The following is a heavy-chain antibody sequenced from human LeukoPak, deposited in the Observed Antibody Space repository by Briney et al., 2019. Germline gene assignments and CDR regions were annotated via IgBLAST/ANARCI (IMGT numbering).Heavy chain of an antibody. CDR2: MSSNSGTI. CDR1: GFTFSSYS. V-gene: IGHV3-48*01. J-gene: IGHJ4*02. Sequence: GGSLRLSCTASGFTFSSYSMNWVRQAPGKGLEWVSYMSSNSGTINYADSVKGRLTISRDNGKNALYLQMNSLRVEDTAVYYCARIDGDYVPLDYWGQGTPVTVSS. CDR3: ARIDGDYVPLDY. D-gene: IGHD4-17*01.